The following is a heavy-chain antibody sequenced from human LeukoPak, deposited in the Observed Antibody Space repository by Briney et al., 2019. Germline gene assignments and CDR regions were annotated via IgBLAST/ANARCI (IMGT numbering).Heavy chain of an antibody. Sequence: GGSLRLSCAASGFTFDDYAMHWVRQAPGKGLEWVAVVSNDAYNKYYADSVKGRFTISRDNSRNTLYLQMNSLRPEDTAVYYCARDFSGASRIDFWGQGALVSVSS. CDR3: ARDFSGASRIDF. D-gene: IGHD4/OR15-4a*01. J-gene: IGHJ4*02. CDR1: GFTFDDYA. CDR2: VSNDAYNK. V-gene: IGHV3-30-3*01.